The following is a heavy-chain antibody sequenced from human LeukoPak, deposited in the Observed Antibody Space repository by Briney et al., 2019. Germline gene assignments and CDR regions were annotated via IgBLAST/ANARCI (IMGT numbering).Heavy chain of an antibody. Sequence: ASVKVSCKASGGTFSSYAISWVRQAPGQGLEWMGRIIPILGIANYAQKFQGRVTITADKSTSTAYMELSSLRSEDTAVYYCARKLERRHVDYWGQGTLVTVSS. V-gene: IGHV1-69*04. D-gene: IGHD1-1*01. J-gene: IGHJ4*02. CDR2: IIPILGIA. CDR1: GGTFSSYA. CDR3: ARKLERRHVDY.